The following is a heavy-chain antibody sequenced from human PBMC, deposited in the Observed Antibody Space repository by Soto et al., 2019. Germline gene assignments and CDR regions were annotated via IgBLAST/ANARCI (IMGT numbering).Heavy chain of an antibody. CDR2: IVVGSGNT. D-gene: IGHD6-13*01. Sequence: ASVKVSCKASGFTFTSSAVQWVRQARGQRLEWIGWIVVGSGNTNYAQKFQERVTITRDMSTSTAYMELSSLRSEDTAVYYCAARDSSSWYWPYYYCGMDVWGQGTTVTVSS. V-gene: IGHV1-58*01. J-gene: IGHJ6*02. CDR1: GFTFTSSA. CDR3: AARDSSSWYWPYYYCGMDV.